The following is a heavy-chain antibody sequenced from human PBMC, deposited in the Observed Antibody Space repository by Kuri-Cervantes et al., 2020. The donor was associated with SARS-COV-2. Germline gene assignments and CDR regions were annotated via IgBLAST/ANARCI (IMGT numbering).Heavy chain of an antibody. CDR1: GFTFSNSD. CDR2: VSWNGSRT. CDR3: ARGFEDCSSTSCYPGGFDP. Sequence: GESLKISCAASGFTFSNSDMNWVRQAPGKGLEWVSGVSWNGSRTHYADSVKGRFIISRDNSRNFLYQQMNSLRPEDMAVYYCARGFEDCSSTSCYPGGFDPWGQGTLVTVSS. J-gene: IGHJ5*02. D-gene: IGHD2-2*01. V-gene: IGHV3-19*01.